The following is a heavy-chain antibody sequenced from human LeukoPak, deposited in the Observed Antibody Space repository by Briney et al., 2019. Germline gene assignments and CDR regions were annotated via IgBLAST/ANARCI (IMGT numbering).Heavy chain of an antibody. CDR2: INPSGGST. D-gene: IGHD3-3*01. CDR1: GYTFTSYY. V-gene: IGHV1-46*01. CDR3: ARALNDFWSGYPDY. J-gene: IGHJ4*02. Sequence: ASVKVSCKASGYTFTSYYMHWVRQAPGQGLEWMGIINPSGGSTSYAQKFQGRVTMTRDMSTSTVYMELSSLRSEDTAVYYCARALNDFWSGYPDYWAREPWSPSPQ.